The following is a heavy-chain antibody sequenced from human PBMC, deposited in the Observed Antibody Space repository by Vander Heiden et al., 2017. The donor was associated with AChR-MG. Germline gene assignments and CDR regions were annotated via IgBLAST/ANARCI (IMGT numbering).Heavy chain of an antibody. Sequence: EVQLLESGGGLVQPAGYLRLSCAASGFPFRRCAMSWVRHAPGKGWEWVSAISGSGGSTYYADSVKGRFTISRDNSKNTLYLQMNSLRAEDTAVYYCAKDQGIQLWPPFTFDIWGQGTMVTVSS. D-gene: IGHD5-18*01. CDR3: AKDQGIQLWPPFTFDI. V-gene: IGHV3-23*01. CDR1: GFPFRRCA. CDR2: ISGSGGST. J-gene: IGHJ3*02.